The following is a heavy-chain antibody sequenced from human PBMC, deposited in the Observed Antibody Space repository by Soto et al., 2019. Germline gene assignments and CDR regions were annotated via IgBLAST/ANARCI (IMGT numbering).Heavy chain of an antibody. D-gene: IGHD6-13*01. V-gene: IGHV5-10-1*01. Sequence: GESLKISCKGSGFSFTNYWISWVRQMPGKGLEWMGNIDPVDSYANYSPSFQGHVTFSVDTSISTAYLQWSSLKASDTAMYFCARIESIARNWFDPWGQGILVPVSS. J-gene: IGHJ5*02. CDR3: ARIESIARNWFDP. CDR2: IDPVDSYA. CDR1: GFSFTNYW.